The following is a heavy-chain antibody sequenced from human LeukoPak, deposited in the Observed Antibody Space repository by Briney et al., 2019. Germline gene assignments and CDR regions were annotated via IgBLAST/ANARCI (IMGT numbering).Heavy chain of an antibody. D-gene: IGHD3-10*01. CDR2: ISAYNGNT. J-gene: IGHJ4*02. CDR3: ARWDRDYYGSGTFDY. CDR1: GYTFTSYG. Sequence: ASVKVSCKASGYTFTSYGISWVRQAPGQGLEWMGWISAYNGNTNYAQKLQGRVTMTTDTSTSTAYMELRSLRSDDTAVYYCARWDRDYYGSGTFDYWGQGTLVTVSP. V-gene: IGHV1-18*01.